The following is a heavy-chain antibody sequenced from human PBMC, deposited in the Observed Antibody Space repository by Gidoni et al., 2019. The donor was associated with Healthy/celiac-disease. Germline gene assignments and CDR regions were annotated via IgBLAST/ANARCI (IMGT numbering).Heavy chain of an antibody. CDR3: ASDSSGYYYVGWFDP. CDR1: GFTLSSYS. J-gene: IGHJ5*02. Sequence: EVQLVESGGGLVQPGGSVRVSCAASGFTLSSYSMNWVRQAPGKGLECVSYIRSRSISIYYADSVQGRFTISRYDAQNSLYLQMTSLRDQDTAVYYCASDSSGYYYVGWFDPWGQVTLVTVSS. D-gene: IGHD3-22*01. CDR2: IRSRSISI. V-gene: IGHV3-48*02.